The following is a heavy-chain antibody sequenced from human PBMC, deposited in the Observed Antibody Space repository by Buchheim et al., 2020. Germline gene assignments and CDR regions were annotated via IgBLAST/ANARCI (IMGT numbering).Heavy chain of an antibody. CDR1: GFTFSSYG. V-gene: IGHV3-33*01. CDR3: ARDTYVGFSSGYIDY. Sequence: QVQLVESGGGVVQPGRSLRLSCAASGFTFSSYGMHWVRQAPGKGLEWVAVIWYDGSNKYYADSVKGRFTISRDNSKNTLYLQMNSLRAEDTAVYYCARDTYVGFSSGYIDYWGQGTL. D-gene: IGHD3-22*01. CDR2: IWYDGSNK. J-gene: IGHJ4*02.